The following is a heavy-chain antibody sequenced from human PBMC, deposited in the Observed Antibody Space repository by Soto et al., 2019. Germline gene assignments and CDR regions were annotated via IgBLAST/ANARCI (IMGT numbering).Heavy chain of an antibody. CDR2: VTSSSSNI. D-gene: IGHD4-17*01. Sequence: EVQLVESGGALVEPGGSLRLSCAASGFTFSGHTMNWVRQAPGKGLEWVASVTSSSSNIYYADSLKGRFTISRDNAKNALYLQMNRLRAEDTAVYYCVRGGPGVTTLSRQKNYYYYCLDVWGKGTTVTVSS. J-gene: IGHJ6*03. CDR1: GFTFSGHT. CDR3: VRGGPGVTTLSRQKNYYYYCLDV. V-gene: IGHV3-21*01.